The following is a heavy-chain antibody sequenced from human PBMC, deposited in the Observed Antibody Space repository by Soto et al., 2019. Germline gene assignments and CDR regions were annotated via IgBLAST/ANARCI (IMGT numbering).Heavy chain of an antibody. J-gene: IGHJ4*02. CDR3: AREPAHHLDSGQNYYFDY. V-gene: IGHV1-18*01. D-gene: IGHD1-1*01. CDR1: GYTFTSYG. Sequence: ASVKVSCKTSGYTFTSYGISWVRQAPGQGLEWMGWISAYNGNTNYAQKLQGRVTMTTDTSTSTAYMELRSLRSDDTAVYYCAREPAHHLDSGQNYYFDYWGQGTLVTVSS. CDR2: ISAYNGNT.